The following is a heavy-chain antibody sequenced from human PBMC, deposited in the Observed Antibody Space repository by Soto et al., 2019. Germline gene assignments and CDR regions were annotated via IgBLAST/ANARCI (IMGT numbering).Heavy chain of an antibody. CDR3: ARDGYQLLPYYGMDV. D-gene: IGHD2-2*01. J-gene: IGHJ6*02. CDR2: ISAYNGNT. CDR1: GYTFTSYG. Sequence: ASVKVSCKASGYTFTSYGISWARQAPGQGLEWMGWISAYNGNTNYAQKLQGRVTMTTDTSTSTAYMELRSLRSDDTAVYYCARDGYQLLPYYGMDVWGQGTTVTVSS. V-gene: IGHV1-18*04.